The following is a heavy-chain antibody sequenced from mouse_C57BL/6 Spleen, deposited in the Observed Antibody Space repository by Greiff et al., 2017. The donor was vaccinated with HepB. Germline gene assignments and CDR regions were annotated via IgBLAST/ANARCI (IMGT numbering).Heavy chain of an antibody. CDR3: ARDQGTPTGYLYYFDY. V-gene: IGHV5-4*01. D-gene: IGHD4-1*02. Sequence: EVHLVESGGGLVKPGGSLKLSCAASGFTFSSYAMSWVRQTPEKRLEWVATISDGGSYTYYPDNVKGRFTISRDNAKNNLYLQMSHLKSEDTAMYYCARDQGTPTGYLYYFDYWGQGTTLTVSS. CDR1: GFTFSSYA. J-gene: IGHJ2*01. CDR2: ISDGGSYT.